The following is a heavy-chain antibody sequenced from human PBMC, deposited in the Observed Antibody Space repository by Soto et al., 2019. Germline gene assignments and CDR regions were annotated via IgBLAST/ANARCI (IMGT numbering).Heavy chain of an antibody. CDR1: GGSFSGYY. CDR3: ARGFRQQRLYYYYMDV. CDR2: INHSGST. J-gene: IGHJ6*03. V-gene: IGHV4-34*01. D-gene: IGHD6-13*01. Sequence: PSETLSLTCAVYGGSFSGYYWSWIRQPPGKGLEWIGEINHSGSTNYNPSLKSRVTISVDTSKNQFSLKLSSVTAADTAVYYCARGFRQQRLYYYYMDVWGKGTTVTVSS.